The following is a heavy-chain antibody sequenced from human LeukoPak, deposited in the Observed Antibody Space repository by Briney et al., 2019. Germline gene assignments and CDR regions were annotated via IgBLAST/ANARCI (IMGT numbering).Heavy chain of an antibody. CDR1: GYTFTGYY. V-gene: IGHV1-18*04. J-gene: IGHJ4*01. CDR3: ARQDSSSSGYYNDF. D-gene: IGHD3-22*01. CDR2: ISAYNGNT. Sequence: VASVTVSCKASGYTFTGYYMHWVRQAPGQGLEWMGWISAYNGNTNFAQKLQGRVTMTTNTSTSTAYLELRSLRSDDTAVYYCARQDSSSSGYYNDFWGHGTLVTVSS.